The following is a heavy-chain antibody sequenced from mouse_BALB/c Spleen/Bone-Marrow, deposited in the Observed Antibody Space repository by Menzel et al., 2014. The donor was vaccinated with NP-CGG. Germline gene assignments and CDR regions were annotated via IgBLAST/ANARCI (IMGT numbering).Heavy chain of an antibody. J-gene: IGHJ1*01. Sequence: TISSGGSYTYYPDSVKGRFTISRDNAKNTLYLQMSSLRSEDTAMYYCARPPYYGSSEWYFDVWGAGTTVTVSS. CDR2: ISSGGSYT. V-gene: IGHV5-9-3*01. D-gene: IGHD1-1*01. CDR3: ARPPYYGSSEWYFDV.